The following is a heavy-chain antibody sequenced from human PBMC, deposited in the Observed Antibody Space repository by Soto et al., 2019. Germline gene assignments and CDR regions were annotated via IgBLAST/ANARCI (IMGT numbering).Heavy chain of an antibody. CDR2: ISGSGGST. CDR3: AKERTPSLGYSGYDCFDY. J-gene: IGHJ4*02. CDR1: GFTFSNYA. V-gene: IGHV3-23*01. Sequence: EVQLLESGGGLVQPGGSLRLSCAASGFTFSNYAMSWVRQAPGKGLEWVSGISGSGGSTYYADSVKGRFTISRDNSKNTMYLQMNSLRAEDTAVYYCAKERTPSLGYSGYDCFDYWGQGTLVTVSS. D-gene: IGHD5-12*01.